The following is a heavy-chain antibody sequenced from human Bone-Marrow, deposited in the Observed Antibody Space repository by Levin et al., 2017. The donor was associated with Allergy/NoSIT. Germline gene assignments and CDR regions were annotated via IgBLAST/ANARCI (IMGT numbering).Heavy chain of an antibody. Sequence: ASVKVSCTASGYPFSSYHMHWVRQAPGQGLEWMGIVNPSSGSTNYAQNFQGRVTMTRDKSTRTVYMELTNLKSEDTAVYYCARVGGHWYFDFWGRGTLVIVS. CDR1: GYPFSSYH. CDR3: ARVGGHWYFDF. V-gene: IGHV1-46*01. D-gene: IGHD4-23*01. J-gene: IGHJ2*01. CDR2: VNPSSGST.